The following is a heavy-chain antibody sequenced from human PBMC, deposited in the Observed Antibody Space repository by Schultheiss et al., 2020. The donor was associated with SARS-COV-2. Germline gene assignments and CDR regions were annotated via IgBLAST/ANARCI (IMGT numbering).Heavy chain of an antibody. CDR3: ARGHFGLQS. CDR1: GGSFSGYY. J-gene: IGHJ5*02. D-gene: IGHD3-10*01. Sequence: SETLSLTCAVYGGSFSGYYWSWIRQPPGKGLEWIGYIYYSGSTNYNPSLKSRVTISMDTSNNQFSLNLNSVTAADTAVYYCARGHFGLQSWGQGTLVTVSS. V-gene: IGHV4-59*01. CDR2: IYYSGST.